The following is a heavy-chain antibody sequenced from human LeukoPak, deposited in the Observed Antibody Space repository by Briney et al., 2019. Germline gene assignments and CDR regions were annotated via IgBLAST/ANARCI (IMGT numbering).Heavy chain of an antibody. J-gene: IGHJ4*02. V-gene: IGHV4-30-4*01. CDR2: IYYSGST. CDR1: GGSISSGDYY. CDR3: ARIQRGYSYGYVDY. D-gene: IGHD5-18*01. Sequence: SETLSLTCTVSGGSISSGDYYWSWIRQPPGKGLEWIGYIYYSGSTYYNPSLKSRVTISVDTSKDQFSLGLSSVTAADTAVYYCARIQRGYSYGYVDYWGQGTLVTVSS.